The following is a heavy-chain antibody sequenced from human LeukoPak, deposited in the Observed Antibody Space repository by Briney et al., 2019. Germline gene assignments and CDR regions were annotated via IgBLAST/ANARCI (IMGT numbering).Heavy chain of an antibody. CDR1: GLTFSSYA. CDR2: ISYDGSNK. D-gene: IGHD3-22*01. J-gene: IGHJ4*02. V-gene: IGHV3-30*09. Sequence: GGSLRLSCAASGLTFSSYAVHWVRQAPGKGLEWVAVISYDGSNKYYADSVKGRFAISRDNSKNTLYLQMNSLRAEDTAVYYCARGPYYYDSSGYYLGYWGQGTLVTVSS. CDR3: ARGPYYYDSSGYYLGY.